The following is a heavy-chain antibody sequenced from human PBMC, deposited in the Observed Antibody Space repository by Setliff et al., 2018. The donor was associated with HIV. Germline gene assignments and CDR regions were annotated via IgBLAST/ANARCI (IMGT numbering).Heavy chain of an antibody. D-gene: IGHD3-10*01. CDR3: ARAFKAFYSGSGSYYHYNYYMDV. CDR2: IYYRGST. Sequence: SETLSLTCTVSGGSISSSSYYWGWIRQPPGKGLEWIGSIYYRGSTYYNPSLKSRVTISVDTSKNQFSLKLNSVTAADTAVYYCARAFKAFYSGSGSYYHYNYYMDVWGIGTAVTVSS. V-gene: IGHV4-39*01. J-gene: IGHJ6*03. CDR1: GGSISSSSYY.